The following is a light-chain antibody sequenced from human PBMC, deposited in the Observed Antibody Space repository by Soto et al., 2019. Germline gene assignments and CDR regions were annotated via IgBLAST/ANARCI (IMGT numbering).Light chain of an antibody. J-gene: IGLJ1*01. CDR3: SSYTSSSILYV. CDR1: SGDVGGYNY. Sequence: QSALTQPASVSGSPGQSITISCTGTSGDVGGYNYVSWYQQHQGKAPQLIIYEVSNRPSAVSNRFSGSKSGNTASLTISGLQTEDEADYHCSSYTSSSILYVFXTGTKLTVL. V-gene: IGLV2-14*01. CDR2: EVS.